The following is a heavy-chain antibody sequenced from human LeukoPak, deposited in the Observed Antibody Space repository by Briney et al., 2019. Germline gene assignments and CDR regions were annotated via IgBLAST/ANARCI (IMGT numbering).Heavy chain of an antibody. D-gene: IGHD2-2*01. CDR1: GGSVSSNSAA. V-gene: IGHV6-1*01. J-gene: IGHJ5*02. CDR3: ARRLTQYDCFDP. Sequence: QTLSLTCAISGGSVSSNSAAWNWIRQSPSRGLEWLGRTYYRSTWYSDYAVSVRGRITVNPDTSKNQFSLHLNSVTPEDTAVYYCARRLTQYDCFDPWGQGILVTVSS. CDR2: TYYRSTWYS.